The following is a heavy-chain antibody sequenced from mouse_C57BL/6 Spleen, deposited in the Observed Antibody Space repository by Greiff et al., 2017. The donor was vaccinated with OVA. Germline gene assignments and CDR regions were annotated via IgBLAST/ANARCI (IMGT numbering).Heavy chain of an antibody. V-gene: IGHV1-83*01. Sequence: VQLQQSGPELVKPGASVKMSCKASGYTFTDYYMHWVKQKPGKGLEWIGEIYPGSGNTSYNEKFKGKATLTADTSSSTAYMQLSSLTSEYSPVYFCARYEYSNYDFDYWGQGTTLTVSS. CDR2: YPGSGNTS. J-gene: IGHJ2*01. CDR3: RYEYSNYDFDY. D-gene: IGHD2-5*01. CDR1: YTFTDYYM.